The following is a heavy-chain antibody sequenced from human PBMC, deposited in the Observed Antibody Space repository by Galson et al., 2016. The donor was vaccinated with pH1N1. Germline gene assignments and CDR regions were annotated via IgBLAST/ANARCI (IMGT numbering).Heavy chain of an antibody. D-gene: IGHD4-11*01. CDR1: GLTFSSYA. Sequence: SLRLPCAAAGLTFSSYAMSWVRQAPGKGLEWVSTISGSGFTTFFADSVKGRFTISRDNSKNTFHLQLNSLRAEGTAIYYRAKGGHYSSFGYWGQGALVTVSS. CDR3: AKGGHYSSFGY. J-gene: IGHJ4*02. CDR2: ISGSGFTT. V-gene: IGHV3-23*01.